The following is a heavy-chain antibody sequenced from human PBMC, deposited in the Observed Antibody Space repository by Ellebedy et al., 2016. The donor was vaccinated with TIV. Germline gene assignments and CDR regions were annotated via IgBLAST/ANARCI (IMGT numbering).Heavy chain of an antibody. CDR3: ATKGGGDGI. CDR1: GFTFSNYW. D-gene: IGHD2-21*02. J-gene: IGHJ3*02. V-gene: IGHV3-7*01. Sequence: GGSLRLXXAASGFTFSNYWMSWVRQAPGKGLEWVANIKEDGSEKYYMDSVKGRFTISRDNAKNSLYLQMSSLRADDSAVYYCATKGGGDGIWGQGTMVTVSS. CDR2: IKEDGSEK.